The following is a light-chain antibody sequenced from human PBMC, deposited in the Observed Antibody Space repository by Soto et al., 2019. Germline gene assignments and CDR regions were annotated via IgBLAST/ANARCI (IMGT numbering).Light chain of an antibody. CDR2: DAS. CDR1: QNISVW. V-gene: IGKV1-5*01. CDR3: QQYDSSAPT. J-gene: IGKJ2*01. Sequence: DIQMTQSPSTLSASVGDGVTITCRASQNISVWLAWYQQRPGKAPKFLMYDASSLETGVPSRFSGSGSGTEFTLSSRRLQPDDSATYYGQQYDSSAPTVGQGTKLEIK.